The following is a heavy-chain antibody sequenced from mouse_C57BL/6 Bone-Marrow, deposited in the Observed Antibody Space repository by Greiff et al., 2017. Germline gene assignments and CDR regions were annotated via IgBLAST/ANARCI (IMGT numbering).Heavy chain of an antibody. J-gene: IGHJ2*01. CDR1: GYTFTSYG. D-gene: IGHD2-3*01. Sequence: VKLQQSGAELARPGASVKLSCKASGYTFTSYGISWVKQRTGQGLEWIGEIYPRSGNTYYNEKFKGKATLTADKSSSTAYMELRSLTSEDSAVYFCARPDGYYPLFDYWGQGTTLTVSS. CDR3: ARPDGYYPLFDY. V-gene: IGHV1-81*01. CDR2: IYPRSGNT.